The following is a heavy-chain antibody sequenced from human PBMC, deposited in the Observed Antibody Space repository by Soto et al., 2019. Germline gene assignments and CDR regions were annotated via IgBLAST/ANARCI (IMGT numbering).Heavy chain of an antibody. CDR2: ISYDGSNK. V-gene: IGHV3-30-3*01. Sequence: GGSLRLSCAASGFTFSSYAMHWVRQAPGKGLEWVAVISYDGSNKYYADSVKGRFTISRDNSKNTLYLQMNSLRAEDTAVYYCARGAYSSSWHPPDYYYYYGMEVWGQGTTVTVSS. CDR3: ARGAYSSSWHPPDYYYYYGMEV. CDR1: GFTFSSYA. D-gene: IGHD6-13*01. J-gene: IGHJ6*02.